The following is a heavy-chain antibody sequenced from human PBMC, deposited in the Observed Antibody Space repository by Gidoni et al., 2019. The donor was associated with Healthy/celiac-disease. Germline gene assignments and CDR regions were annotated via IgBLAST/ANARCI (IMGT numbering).Heavy chain of an antibody. D-gene: IGHD2-2*01. CDR2: IWYDGSNK. Sequence: QVQLVESGGGVVQPGRSLRLSCAASGFTFSSYCMHWVRQAPGKGLEWGAVIWYDGSNKYYADSVKGRFTISRDNSKNTLYLQMNSLRAEDTAVYYCARDGELVPAAMLLGYYGMDVWGQGTTVTVSS. CDR1: GFTFSSYC. CDR3: ARDGELVPAAMLLGYYGMDV. J-gene: IGHJ6*02. V-gene: IGHV3-33*01.